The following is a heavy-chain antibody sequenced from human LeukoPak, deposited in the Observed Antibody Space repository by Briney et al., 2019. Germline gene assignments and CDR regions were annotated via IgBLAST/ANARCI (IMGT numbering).Heavy chain of an antibody. CDR2: MNPSSGNT. D-gene: IGHD3-10*02. CDR1: GYTFTSYN. Sequence: ASVKVSCKASGYTFTSYNINWVRQATGQGLEWMGWMNPSSGNTGYAQKFQGRVSMTRDTSISTAYMELSSLRSEDTAVYYCARGPVEAVFGVSTEDWGQGTTVTVSS. V-gene: IGHV1-8*01. J-gene: IGHJ6*02. CDR3: ARGPVEAVFGVSTED.